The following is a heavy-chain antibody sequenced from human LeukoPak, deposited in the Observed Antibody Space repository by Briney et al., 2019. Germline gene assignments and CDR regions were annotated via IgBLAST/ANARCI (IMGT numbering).Heavy chain of an antibody. CDR1: GGTFSSYA. CDR3: ARARPNYYDSSGYYY. D-gene: IGHD3-22*01. Sequence: ASVKVSCKASGGTFSSYAISWVRQASGQGLEWMGGIIPIFGTANYAQKFQGKVTITTEESTSTAYMELSSLRSEDTAVYYCARARPNYYDSSGYYYWGQGTLVTVSS. CDR2: IIPIFGTA. V-gene: IGHV1-69*05. J-gene: IGHJ4*02.